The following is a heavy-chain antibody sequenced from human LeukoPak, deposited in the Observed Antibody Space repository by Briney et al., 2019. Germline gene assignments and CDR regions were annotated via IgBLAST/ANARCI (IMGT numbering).Heavy chain of an antibody. V-gene: IGHV1-2*02. CDR1: GYSFTDYY. D-gene: IGHD1-26*01. Sequence: GASVTVSCKASGYSFTDYYMHWVRQAPGQGLEWMGWINPYSGGTNYAQGFQGRVTMTRDTSISTAYMELSRLRSDDTAVYYCASPLVGATTNAFDIWGQGTMVTVSS. CDR3: ASPLVGATTNAFDI. J-gene: IGHJ3*02. CDR2: INPYSGGT.